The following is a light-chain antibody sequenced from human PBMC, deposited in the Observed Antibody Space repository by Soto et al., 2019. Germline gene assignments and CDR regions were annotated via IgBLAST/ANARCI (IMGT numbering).Light chain of an antibody. CDR3: CSYAGSSTFVV. CDR1: SSDVGGYNF. CDR2: DVT. J-gene: IGLJ2*01. Sequence: QSALTQPRSVSGSPGQSVTISCTGTSSDVGGYNFVSWYQQHPGKAPKLMIFDVTERPSGVPDRFSGSKSGNTASLTISGLQAEDEADYYCCSYAGSSTFVVFGGGTKVTVL. V-gene: IGLV2-11*01.